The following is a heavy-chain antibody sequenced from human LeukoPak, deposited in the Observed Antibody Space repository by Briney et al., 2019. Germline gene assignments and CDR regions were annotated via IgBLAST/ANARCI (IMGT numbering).Heavy chain of an antibody. D-gene: IGHD3-22*01. CDR3: ARYPNYYDSSGPFAFDI. V-gene: IGHV4-31*03. CDR1: GGSISSGGYY. Sequence: SQTLSLTCTVSGGSISSGGYYWSWIRQHPGKGLEWTGYIYYSGSTYYNPSLKSRVTISVDTSKNQFSLKLSSVTAADTAVYYCARYPNYYDSSGPFAFDIWGQGTMVTVSS. CDR2: IYYSGST. J-gene: IGHJ3*02.